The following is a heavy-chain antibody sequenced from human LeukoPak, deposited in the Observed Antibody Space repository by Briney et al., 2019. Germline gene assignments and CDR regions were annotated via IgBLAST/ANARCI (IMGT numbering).Heavy chain of an antibody. CDR3: ARVLGSNWYSTFGY. CDR1: GFTFSSYA. Sequence: GGSLRLSCAASGFTFSSYAMSWVRQAPGKGLEWVSAISGSGGSTYYADSVKGRFTISRDNSKNTVSLQLNSLRPEDTAVYFCARVLGSNWYSTFGYWGQGTVVTVSS. V-gene: IGHV3-23*01. J-gene: IGHJ4*02. CDR2: ISGSGGST. D-gene: IGHD2-21*02.